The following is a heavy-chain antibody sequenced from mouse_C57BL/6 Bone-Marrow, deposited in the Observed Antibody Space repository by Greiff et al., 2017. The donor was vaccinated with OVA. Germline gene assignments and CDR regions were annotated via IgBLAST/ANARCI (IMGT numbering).Heavy chain of an antibody. Sequence: VQLSCKASGYTFTSYGISWVKQRTGQGLEWIGEIYPRSGNTYYNEKFKGKATLTADKSSSTAYMELRSLTSEDSAVYFCARGGYYGSSPWFAYRGQGTLVTVSA. CDR3: ARGGYYGSSPWFAY. CDR1: GYTFTSYG. V-gene: IGHV1-81*01. D-gene: IGHD1-1*01. J-gene: IGHJ3*01. CDR2: IYPRSGNT.